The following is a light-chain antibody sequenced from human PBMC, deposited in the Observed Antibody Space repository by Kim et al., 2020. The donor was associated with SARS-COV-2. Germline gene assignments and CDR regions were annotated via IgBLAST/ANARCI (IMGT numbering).Light chain of an antibody. J-gene: IGLJ3*02. Sequence: GKTVTISRTRSSGSIASNYVQWYQQRPGSAPTTVIYEDNQRPSGVTDRFSGSIDSSSNSASLTISGLKTEDEADYYCQSYDSSNWVFGGGTQLTVL. V-gene: IGLV6-57*03. CDR3: QSYDSSNWV. CDR1: SGSIASNY. CDR2: EDN.